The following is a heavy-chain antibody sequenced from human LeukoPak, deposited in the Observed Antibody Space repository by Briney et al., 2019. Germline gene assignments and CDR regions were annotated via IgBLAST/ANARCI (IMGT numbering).Heavy chain of an antibody. CDR2: INTNTGNP. V-gene: IGHV7-4-1*02. Sequence: ASVKVSCKASGYTFTNYAMNWVRQAPGQGLEWMGWINTNTGNPAYAQGFTGRFVFSLDTSVSTAYLQISSLKAEDTAVYYCARDPNHYYDSSGYYGDYWGQGTLVTVSS. CDR1: GYTFTNYA. D-gene: IGHD3-22*01. J-gene: IGHJ4*02. CDR3: ARDPNHYYDSSGYYGDY.